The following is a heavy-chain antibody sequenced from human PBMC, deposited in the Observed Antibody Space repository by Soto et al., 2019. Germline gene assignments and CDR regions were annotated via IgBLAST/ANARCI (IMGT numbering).Heavy chain of an antibody. D-gene: IGHD6-6*01. J-gene: IGHJ5*02. Sequence: SETLSLTCSVSGGSVDSVNHYWSWIRQPPGKGLEWIGYIYNGGHTFYNPSLKSRVKILVDKSRNQFSLGLSSVTAADTAVYFCATSEYSSLSINWFDPWGQGALVTVYS. CDR3: ATSEYSSLSINWFDP. V-gene: IGHV4-30-4*01. CDR1: GGSVDSVNHY. CDR2: IYNGGHT.